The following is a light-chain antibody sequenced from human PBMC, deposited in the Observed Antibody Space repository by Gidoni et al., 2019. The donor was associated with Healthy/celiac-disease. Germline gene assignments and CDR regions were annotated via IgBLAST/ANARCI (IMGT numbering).Light chain of an antibody. V-gene: IGLV2-23*02. Sequence: QSALTQPASESGSPGQSITISCTGTNSDVGTYNVVSWYQQHPGRAPKLIIYDVSKRPSGVSNRFSGSKSGNTASLTISGLQAEDEAAYCCCSHTDNTNWVFGGGTKVTVL. CDR1: NSDVGTYNV. CDR3: CSHTDNTNWV. CDR2: DVS. J-gene: IGLJ3*02.